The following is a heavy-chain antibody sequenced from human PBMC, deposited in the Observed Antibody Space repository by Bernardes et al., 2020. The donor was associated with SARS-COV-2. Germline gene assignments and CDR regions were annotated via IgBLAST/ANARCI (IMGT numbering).Heavy chain of an antibody. Sequence: GGSLRLSCAASGFIFSSYGMSWVRQAPGKGLEWVSAISRSGTNTYYADSVKGRFTISRDNSKNTLFLQMNSLGAEDTALYYCAKDLITGYYSDPYYCGLDVWGLGTTVTVSS. D-gene: IGHD6-19*01. J-gene: IGHJ6*02. CDR3: AKDLITGYYSDPYYCGLDV. CDR1: GFIFSSYG. V-gene: IGHV3-23*01. CDR2: ISRSGTNT.